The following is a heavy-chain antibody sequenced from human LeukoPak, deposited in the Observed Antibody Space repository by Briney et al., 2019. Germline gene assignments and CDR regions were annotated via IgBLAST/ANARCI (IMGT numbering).Heavy chain of an antibody. J-gene: IGHJ6*02. CDR2: ISYDGSNK. D-gene: IGHD3-9*01. CDR3: ARDEMDILTGYYIPPSLYGMDV. Sequence: GGSLRLSCAASGFTFSSYAMHWVRQAPGKGLEWVAVISYDGSNKYYADSVKGRFTISRDNSKNTLYLQMNSLRAEDTAVYYCARDEMDILTGYYIPPSLYGMDVWGQGTTVTVSS. V-gene: IGHV3-30*14. CDR1: GFTFSSYA.